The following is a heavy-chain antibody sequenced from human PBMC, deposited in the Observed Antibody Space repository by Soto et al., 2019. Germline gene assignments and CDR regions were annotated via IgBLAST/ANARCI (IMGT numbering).Heavy chain of an antibody. J-gene: IGHJ4*02. Sequence: QLQLQESGPGVVKPSETLSLTCTVSGGSIANNDYYWGWVRQPPGKGLEWLATIYYSGSTYYNPSLKSRVTISVDTSKKQFSLKLSSVTAADTAVYYCARHGRRDLCSGGSCYFESWGWGTLVTVSS. V-gene: IGHV4-39*01. CDR2: IYYSGST. CDR3: ARHGRRDLCSGGSCYFES. CDR1: GGSIANNDYY. D-gene: IGHD2-15*01.